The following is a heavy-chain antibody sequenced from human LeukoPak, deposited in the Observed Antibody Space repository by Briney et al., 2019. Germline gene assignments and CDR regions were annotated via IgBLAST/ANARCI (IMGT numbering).Heavy chain of an antibody. CDR2: IHDDGGF. Sequence: SGILSLTCAVSGVSITYSNWWSWVRQPPGKGLEWIGEIHDDGGFHCNPLLKGRVAMSMDRSQNQFSLGLSSVTAADTAVYYCARDLGYQLLYWGQGIQVTVSS. D-gene: IGHD2-2*01. V-gene: IGHV4-4*02. CDR1: GVSITYSNW. CDR3: ARDLGYQLLY. J-gene: IGHJ4*02.